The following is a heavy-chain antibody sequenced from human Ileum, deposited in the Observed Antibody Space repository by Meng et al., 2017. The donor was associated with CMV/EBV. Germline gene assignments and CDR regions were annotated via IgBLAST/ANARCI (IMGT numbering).Heavy chain of an antibody. Sequence: GGSLRLSCAASGFTLRTYWMQWVRQVPGKGLILVARMNSDGSSTLYADSVKGRFTISRDYAKNTLYLQMNDLRDEDTAVYFCARQGGPNSVWFPLDSWGPATLVTVSS. CDR2: MNSDGSST. D-gene: IGHD4/OR15-4a*01. CDR3: ARQGGPNSVWFPLDS. CDR1: GFTLRTYW. J-gene: IGHJ4*02. V-gene: IGHV3-74*01.